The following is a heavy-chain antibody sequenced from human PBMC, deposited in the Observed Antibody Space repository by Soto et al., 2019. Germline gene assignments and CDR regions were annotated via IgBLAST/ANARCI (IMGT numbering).Heavy chain of an antibody. CDR3: AREGSLSLYV. CDR1: GFIFSSFW. V-gene: IGHV3-74*03. D-gene: IGHD3-10*01. J-gene: IGHJ6*02. CDR2: INGDGASL. Sequence: EVRLEEAGGGFVQPGGSLRVSCSGSGFIFSSFWMHWVRQGPGKGLEWVSRINGDGASLAYADSVKGRFSISRDNVKNTLHLQMNSLGAYYTAVYFCAREGSLSLYVWVRGTTVTVSS.